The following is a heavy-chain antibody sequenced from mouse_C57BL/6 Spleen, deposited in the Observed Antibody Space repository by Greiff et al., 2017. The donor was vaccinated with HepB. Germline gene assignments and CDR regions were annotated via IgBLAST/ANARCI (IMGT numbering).Heavy chain of an antibody. Sequence: EVKLVESGGGLVKPGGSLKLSCAASGFTFSSYAMSWVRQTPEKRLEWVATISDGGSYTYYPDNVKGRFTISRDNAKNNLYLQMSHLKSEDTAMYYCARSFYGSSHGGAMDYWGQGTSVTVSS. CDR3: ARSFYGSSHGGAMDY. D-gene: IGHD1-1*01. V-gene: IGHV5-4*03. J-gene: IGHJ4*01. CDR1: GFTFSSYA. CDR2: ISDGGSYT.